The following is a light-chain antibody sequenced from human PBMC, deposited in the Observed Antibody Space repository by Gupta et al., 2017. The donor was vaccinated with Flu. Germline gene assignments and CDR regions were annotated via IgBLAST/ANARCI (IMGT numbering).Light chain of an antibody. Sequence: ELVMTQSPGTLSVSPGERVALSCRASQSVGSNLAWYQQKPGQAPRLLVYGASNRATGTPARFSGSGSGSDFTLSISSLQSEDFAVYYCQQHNSWPETFGQGTKVEIK. V-gene: IGKV3-15*01. CDR1: QSVGSN. CDR2: GAS. CDR3: QQHNSWPET. J-gene: IGKJ1*01.